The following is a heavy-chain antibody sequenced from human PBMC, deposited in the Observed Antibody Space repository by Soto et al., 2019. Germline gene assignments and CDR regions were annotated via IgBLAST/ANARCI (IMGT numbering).Heavy chain of an antibody. CDR2: INTSGGST. CDR1: GFTFSSYA. J-gene: IGHJ4*02. V-gene: IGHV3-23*01. D-gene: IGHD6-6*01. CDR3: AKRSSSSTFDY. Sequence: PGGSLRLSCAASGFTFSSYAMSWVRQAPGKGLERVSGINTSGGSTYYADSVKGRFTISRDNSKNTLYLQMNSLRAEDTAVYYCAKRSSSSTFDYWGQGTLVTVSS.